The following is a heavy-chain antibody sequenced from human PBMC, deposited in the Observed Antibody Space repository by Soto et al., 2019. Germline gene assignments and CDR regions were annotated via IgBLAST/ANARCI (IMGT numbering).Heavy chain of an antibody. J-gene: IGHJ4*02. D-gene: IGHD1-26*01. Sequence: EVQLLGSGGGLVQPGGSLRLSCAASGLTFSSYAMRWVRQAPVKGLEWVSAISGSGDSTYYADSVKGRFTISRDNSNNTLYLQMHRLRAEDTAVYDCARRGSGSDYDYWGQGTLVTVSS. CDR3: ARRGSGSDYDY. CDR1: GLTFSSYA. CDR2: ISGSGDST. V-gene: IGHV3-23*01.